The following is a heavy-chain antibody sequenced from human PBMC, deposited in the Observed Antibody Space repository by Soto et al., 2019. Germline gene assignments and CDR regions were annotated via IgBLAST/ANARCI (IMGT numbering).Heavy chain of an antibody. CDR1: GGTFSSCA. V-gene: IGHV1-69*01. J-gene: IGHJ6*02. CDR2: IIPIFGTA. D-gene: IGHD3-22*01. Sequence: QVQLVQSGAEVKKPGSSVKVSCKASGGTFSSCAISWVRQAPGQGLEWMGGIIPIFGTANYAQKFQGRVTITADESTSTAYMELSSLRSEDTAVYYCAKYYYDSSGYYSDYYYGMDVWGQGTTVTVSS. CDR3: AKYYYDSSGYYSDYYYGMDV.